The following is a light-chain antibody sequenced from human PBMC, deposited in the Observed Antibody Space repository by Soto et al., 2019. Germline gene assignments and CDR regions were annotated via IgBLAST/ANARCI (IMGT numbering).Light chain of an antibody. CDR2: GSS. CDR3: QQYGSSPIT. J-gene: IGKJ5*01. V-gene: IGKV3-20*01. Sequence: EIVLTQSPGTLSLSPGERATLSCRASQSITSSYLAWYQQKPGQAPRLLIYGSSSRATGIPDRFSGSGSGTVFTLAISRLEPEDFAVFYCQQYGSSPITFGQGTRLEIK. CDR1: QSITSSY.